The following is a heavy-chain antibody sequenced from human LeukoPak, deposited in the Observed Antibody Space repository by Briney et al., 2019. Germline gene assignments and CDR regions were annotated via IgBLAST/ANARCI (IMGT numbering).Heavy chain of an antibody. CDR1: GFTSSVYA. V-gene: IGHV3-23*01. Sequence: GGSLRLSCAASGFTSSVYAIHWVRQAPGKGLEWVSVISGSGDITYYADSVKGRFTISRDNSKNTLYLQMNSLRAEDTAVYYCARGGPRAYWYFDLWGRGTLVTVSS. CDR3: ARGGPRAYWYFDL. CDR2: ISGSGDIT. J-gene: IGHJ2*01. D-gene: IGHD3-10*01.